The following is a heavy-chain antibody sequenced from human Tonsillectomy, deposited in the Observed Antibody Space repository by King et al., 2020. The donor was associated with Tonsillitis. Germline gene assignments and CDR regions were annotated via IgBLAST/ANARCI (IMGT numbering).Heavy chain of an antibody. V-gene: IGHV1-69*01. D-gene: IGHD3/OR15-3a*01. J-gene: IGHJ6*03. CDR3: AKYESQRFWTGYYDYYYMDV. CDR2: IIPVFGTP. Sequence: QLVQSGAEVKKPGSSVKVSCKASGGTFSRYAISWVRQAPGQGLEWMGGIIPVFGTPIYAQSFQGRVTITADDSTNTAYLELSSLRSEDPAVYYCAKYESQRFWTGYYDYYYMDVWGTGTTVTVSS. CDR1: GGTFSRYA.